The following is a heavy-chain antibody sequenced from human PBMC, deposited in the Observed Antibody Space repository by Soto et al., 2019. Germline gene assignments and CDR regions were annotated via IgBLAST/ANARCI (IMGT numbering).Heavy chain of an antibody. CDR3: AGDLRATHYGMDV. J-gene: IGHJ6*02. V-gene: IGHV3-33*01. CDR2: IWYDGDNK. Sequence: QVQLVESGGGVVQPGRSLRLSCAASGFTFSNYAMHWVRQAPGKGLEWVAVIWYDGDNKYYADSVKGRFTISRDNSKNTRYLQMNSLRVEDTAVYYCAGDLRATHYGMDVWGQGTTVTVSS. D-gene: IGHD1-26*01. CDR1: GFTFSNYA.